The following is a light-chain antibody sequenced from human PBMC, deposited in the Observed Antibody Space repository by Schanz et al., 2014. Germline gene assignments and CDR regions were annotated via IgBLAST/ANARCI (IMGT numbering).Light chain of an antibody. CDR2: DVN. J-gene: IGLJ3*02. V-gene: IGLV2-23*02. CDR3: SSYAGSNTLV. Sequence: QSALTQPASVSGSPGQSITISCTGTSSDVGSYNLVSWYQQHPGKAPKLMIFDVNQRPSGVSNRFSGSKSGNTASLTISGLQAEDEADYYCSSYAGSNTLVFGGGIKLTVL. CDR1: SSDVGSYNL.